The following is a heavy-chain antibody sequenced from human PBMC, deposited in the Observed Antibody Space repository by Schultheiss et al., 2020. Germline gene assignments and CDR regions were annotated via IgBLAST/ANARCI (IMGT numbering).Heavy chain of an antibody. CDR3: ARDRSGYSSSWYYFDY. Sequence: SETLSLTCAVYGGSFSGYYWSWIRQHPGKGLEWIGYIYYSGSTYYNPSLKSRVTISVDTSKNQFSLKLSSVTAADTAVYYCARDRSGYSSSWYYFDYWGQGTLVTVSS. V-gene: IGHV4-31*11. CDR2: IYYSGST. CDR1: GGSFSGYY. J-gene: IGHJ4*02. D-gene: IGHD6-13*01.